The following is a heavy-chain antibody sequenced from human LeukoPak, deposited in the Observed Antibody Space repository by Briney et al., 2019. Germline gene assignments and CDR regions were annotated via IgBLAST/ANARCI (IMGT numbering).Heavy chain of an antibody. D-gene: IGHD2-21*02. V-gene: IGHV3-30*03. CDR1: GFPFSSYS. CDR2: ISYDGSDK. CDR3: ARDVGGGDTFDY. J-gene: IGHJ4*02. Sequence: GGPLRLSCAASGFPFSSYSMNWVRQAPGKGLEWVAVISYDGSDKYYADSVKGRFTISRDNSKNTLFLQMNSLRAEDTAVYFCARDVGGGDTFDYWGQGTLVTVSS.